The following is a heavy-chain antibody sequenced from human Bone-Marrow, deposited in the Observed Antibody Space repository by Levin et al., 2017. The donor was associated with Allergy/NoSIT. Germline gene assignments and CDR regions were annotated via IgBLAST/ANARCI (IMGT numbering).Heavy chain of an antibody. V-gene: IGHV3-23*01. CDR3: AKAKDPVLVVYASHFDY. CDR1: GFTFSSFA. D-gene: IGHD2-8*02. CDR2: ISTSGGST. J-gene: IGHJ4*02. Sequence: TGGSLRLSCAASGFTFSSFAMTWVRQAPGKGLEWVSAISTSGGSTYYADSVKGRFTISRDNSKNTLYLQMNSLRAEDTALYYCAKAKDPVLVVYASHFDYWGQGTLVTVSS.